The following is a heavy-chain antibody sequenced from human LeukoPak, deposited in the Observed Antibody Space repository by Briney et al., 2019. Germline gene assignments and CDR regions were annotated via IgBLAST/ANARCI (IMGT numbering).Heavy chain of an antibody. V-gene: IGHV3-53*01. J-gene: IGHJ4*02. CDR2: IYGDGST. Sequence: TGGSLRLSCATSGFTVNNNYMNWVRQAPGKGLEWVSGIYGDGSTYYTDSVKGRFTISRDSSKNTLYLQMDSLRAEGTAVYYCAIGSYCSGGSCYPLFDYWGRGTLVTVSS. CDR1: GFTVNNNY. D-gene: IGHD2-15*01. CDR3: AIGSYCSGGSCYPLFDY.